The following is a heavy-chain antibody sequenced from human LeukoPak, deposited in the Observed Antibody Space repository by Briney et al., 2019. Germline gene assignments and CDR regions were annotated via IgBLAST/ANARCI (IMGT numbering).Heavy chain of an antibody. D-gene: IGHD4-17*01. V-gene: IGHV3-23*01. CDR1: GFTFSSYA. CDR3: AKERTVTSSHFDY. CDR2: ISGSGGST. Sequence: GGSLRLSCAASGFTFSSYAMSWVRQAPARGLAWVSAISGSGGSTYHADSVKGRFTISRDNSKNTLYLQMNSLRAEDTAVYYCAKERTVTSSHFDYWGQGTLVTVSS. J-gene: IGHJ4*02.